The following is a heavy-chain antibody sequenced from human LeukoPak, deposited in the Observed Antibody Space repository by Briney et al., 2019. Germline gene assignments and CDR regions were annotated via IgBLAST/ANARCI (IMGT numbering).Heavy chain of an antibody. CDR2: IYDSGST. J-gene: IGHJ5*02. D-gene: IGHD5-12*01. CDR3: ARGRSYSGYST. V-gene: IGHV4-39*07. CDR1: GGSIRSSYYY. Sequence: SETLSLTCTVSGGSIRSSYYYWGWIRQPPGKGLEWIGGIYDSGSTYYNPSLKSRVTISVDTSKNQFSLKLSSVTAADTAVYYCARGRSYSGYSTWGQGTLVTVSS.